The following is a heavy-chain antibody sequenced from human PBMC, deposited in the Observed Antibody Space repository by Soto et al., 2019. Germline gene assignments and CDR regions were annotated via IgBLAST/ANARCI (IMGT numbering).Heavy chain of an antibody. CDR1: GFTFSSHA. CDR3: ARDARNADYDY. D-gene: IGHD3-16*01. V-gene: IGHV3-48*02. J-gene: IGHJ4*02. Sequence: EVQLVESGGGLVQPGGSLKLSCAVSGFTFSSHAKNWVRQAPGKGLEWVAYIHGTRSIIYYADSVKGRFTISRDNAKNSLYLQMDSLRDEDTALYYCARDARNADYDYWGQGTLVTVSS. CDR2: IHGTRSII.